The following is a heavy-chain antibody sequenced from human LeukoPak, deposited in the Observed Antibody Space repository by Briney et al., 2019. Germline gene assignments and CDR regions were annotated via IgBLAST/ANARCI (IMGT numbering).Heavy chain of an antibody. CDR3: ARIPSTVVVEHTDY. CDR2: ISSSGSTI. D-gene: IGHD2-21*01. V-gene: IGHV3-11*01. Sequence: GGSLRLTCAASGFTFSDYYMSWIRQAPGKGLEWVSYISSSGSTIYYADSVKGRFTISRDNAKNSLYLQMNSLRAEDTAVYYCARIPSTVVVEHTDYWGQGNLVTASS. CDR1: GFTFSDYY. J-gene: IGHJ4*02.